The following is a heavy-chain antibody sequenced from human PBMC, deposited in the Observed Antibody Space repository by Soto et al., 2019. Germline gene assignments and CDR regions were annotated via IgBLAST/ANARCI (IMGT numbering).Heavy chain of an antibody. CDR1: GGSIRSTSYY. V-gene: IGHV4-39*01. Sequence: SETLSLTCTVSGGSIRSTSYYWGWIHQPPGKGLEWIGTVYYNGATMYNPSLKSRVTISIDTSKNQFSLNLNSVTAADTAVYYCQIESRGASIVGNDYWGQGTQVTVSS. J-gene: IGHJ4*02. D-gene: IGHD3-10*01. CDR2: VYYNGAT. CDR3: QIESRGASIVGNDY.